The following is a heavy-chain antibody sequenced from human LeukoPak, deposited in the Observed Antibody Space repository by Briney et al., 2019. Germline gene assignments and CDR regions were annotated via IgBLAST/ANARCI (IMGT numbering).Heavy chain of an antibody. D-gene: IGHD7-27*01. CDR2: ISGSGGST. Sequence: GSLRLSCAASGFTFSSYAMSWVRQAPGKGLEWVSGISGSGGSTYYADSVKGRFTISRDNSKNTLYLQMNSLRAEDTAVYYCARPLGKGQDYWGQGTLVTVSS. CDR3: ARPLGKGQDY. V-gene: IGHV3-23*01. J-gene: IGHJ4*02. CDR1: GFTFSSYA.